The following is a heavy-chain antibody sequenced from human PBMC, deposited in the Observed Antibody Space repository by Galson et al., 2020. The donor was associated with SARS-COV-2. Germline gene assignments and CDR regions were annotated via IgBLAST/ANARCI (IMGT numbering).Heavy chain of an antibody. CDR1: GGSISSSSYY. J-gene: IGHJ6*02. CDR2: IYYSGST. V-gene: IGHV4-39*01. D-gene: IGHD3-9*01. CDR3: ARVDDILTGYYYYGMDV. Sequence: SETLSLTCTVPGGSISSSSYYWGWIRQPPGKGLEWIGSIYYSGSTYYNPSLKSRVTISVDTSKNQFSLKLSSVTAADTAVYYCARVDDILTGYYYYGMDVWGQGTTVTVSS.